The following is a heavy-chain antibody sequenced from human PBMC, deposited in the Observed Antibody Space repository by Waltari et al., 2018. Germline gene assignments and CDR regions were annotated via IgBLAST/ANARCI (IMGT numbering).Heavy chain of an antibody. CDR1: GFTFSSYA. CDR2: ISGSGGST. Sequence: EVQLLESGGGLVQPGGSLRLSCAASGFTFSSYAMSWVRQAPGKGLEWVSAISGSGGSTYYADSVKGRFTISRDNSKNTLYLQMNSLRAEDTAVYYCAKVLTAEGIVAPGRFDPWGQGTLVTVSS. D-gene: IGHD6-6*01. CDR3: AKVLTAEGIVAPGRFDP. V-gene: IGHV3-23*01. J-gene: IGHJ5*02.